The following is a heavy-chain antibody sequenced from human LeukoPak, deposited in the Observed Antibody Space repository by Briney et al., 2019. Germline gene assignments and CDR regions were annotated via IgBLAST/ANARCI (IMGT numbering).Heavy chain of an antibody. CDR2: ISSSSYI. CDR3: ARVVSSGWFPPNWFDP. D-gene: IGHD6-19*01. J-gene: IGHJ5*02. CDR1: GFTFSSYS. V-gene: IGHV3-21*01. Sequence: SGGSLRLSCAASGFTFSSYSMNWVRQAPGKGLEWVSSISSSSYIYYADSVKGRFTISRDNAKNSLYLQMNSLRAEDTAVYYCARVVSSGWFPPNWFDPWGQGTLVTVSS.